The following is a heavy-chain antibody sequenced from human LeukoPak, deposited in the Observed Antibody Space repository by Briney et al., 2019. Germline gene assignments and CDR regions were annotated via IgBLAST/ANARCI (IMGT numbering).Heavy chain of an antibody. V-gene: IGHV1-2*02. CDR3: ARDNVLLWFGESNNWFDP. D-gene: IGHD3-10*01. J-gene: IGHJ5*02. CDR1: GYTFTGYY. CDR2: INPNSGGT. Sequence: ASVKVSCKASGYTFTGYYTHWVRQAPGQGLEWMGWINPNSGGTNYAQKFQGRVTMTRDTSISTAYMELSRLRSDDTAVYYCARDNVLLWFGESNNWFDPWGQGTLVTVSS.